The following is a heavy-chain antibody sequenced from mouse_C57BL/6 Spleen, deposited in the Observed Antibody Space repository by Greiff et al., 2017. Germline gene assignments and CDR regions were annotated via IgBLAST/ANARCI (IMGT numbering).Heavy chain of an antibody. CDR3: ARAGLGNHYFDY. Sequence: EVQLQQSGPVLVKPGASVKISCKASGYTFTDYYMNWVKQSHGKSLEWIGDINPNNGGTSYNQKFKGKATLTVDKSSSTAYMELRSLTSEDSAVYYCARAGLGNHYFDYWGQGTTLTVSS. V-gene: IGHV1-26*01. D-gene: IGHD2-1*01. J-gene: IGHJ2*01. CDR1: GYTFTDYY. CDR2: INPNNGGT.